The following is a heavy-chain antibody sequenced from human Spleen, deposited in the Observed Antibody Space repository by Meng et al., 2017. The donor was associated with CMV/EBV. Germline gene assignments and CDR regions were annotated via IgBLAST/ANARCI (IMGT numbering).Heavy chain of an antibody. V-gene: IGHV4-4*02. J-gene: IGHJ4*02. CDR2: IYHSGST. Sequence: GSLRLSCTVSGGSISSSNWWSWVRQPPGKGLEWIGEIYHSGSTYYNPSLKSRVTISVDTSKNQFSLKLSSVTAADTAVYYCARIREWYLDYWGQGTLVTVSS. CDR1: GGSISSSNW. D-gene: IGHD3-3*01. CDR3: ARIREWYLDY.